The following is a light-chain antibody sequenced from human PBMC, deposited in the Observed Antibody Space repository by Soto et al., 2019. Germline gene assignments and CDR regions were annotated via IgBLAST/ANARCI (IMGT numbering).Light chain of an antibody. CDR3: QTWVTGIHI. J-gene: IGLJ2*01. CDR2: LNSDGSH. Sequence: QPVLTQSPSASASLGASVKLTCTLSSGHSNYAIAWHQQQPEKDPRLLMKLNSDGSHSKGDGVPDRFSGSSSGAERYLTISTLQSEDEADYYCQTWVTGIHIFGGGTKVTVL. CDR1: SGHSNYA. V-gene: IGLV4-69*01.